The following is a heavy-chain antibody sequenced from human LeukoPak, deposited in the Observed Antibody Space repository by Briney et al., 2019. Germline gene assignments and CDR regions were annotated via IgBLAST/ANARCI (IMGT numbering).Heavy chain of an antibody. CDR3: ARDGYDSSGPSDY. CDR2: ISWNSGSI. J-gene: IGHJ4*02. CDR1: GFTFDDYA. Sequence: GGSLRLSCAASGFTFDDYAMHWVRQAPGKGLEWVSGISWNSGSIGYADSVKGRFTISRDNAKNSLYLQMNSLRAEDTAVYYCARDGYDSSGPSDYWGQGTLVTVSS. V-gene: IGHV3-9*01. D-gene: IGHD3-22*01.